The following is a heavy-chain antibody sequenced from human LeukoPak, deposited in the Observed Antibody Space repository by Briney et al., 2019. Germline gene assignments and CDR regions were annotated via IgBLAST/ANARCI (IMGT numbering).Heavy chain of an antibody. Sequence: PGGSLRLSCAASGFTFRSYWMHVVRQAPGKGRVWVSRINSDGSSTSYADSVKGLFTISIDNAKNTLYLQMNSLRAEDTAVYYCARVRASYCSGGSCYPTDYYYGMDVWGQGTTVTVSS. V-gene: IGHV3-74*01. J-gene: IGHJ6*02. CDR1: GFTFRSYW. CDR3: ARVRASYCSGGSCYPTDYYYGMDV. D-gene: IGHD2-15*01. CDR2: INSDGSST.